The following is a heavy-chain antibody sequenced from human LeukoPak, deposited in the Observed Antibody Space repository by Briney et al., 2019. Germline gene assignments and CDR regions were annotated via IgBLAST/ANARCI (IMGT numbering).Heavy chain of an antibody. CDR3: ARDGQGRFLEWLPRPWYYYYGMDV. CDR2: ISYDGSNK. D-gene: IGHD3-3*01. CDR1: GFTFSSYA. Sequence: PGGSLRLSCAASGFTFSSYAMHWVRQAPGKGLEWVAVISYDGSNKYYADSVKGRFTISRDNSKNTLYLQMNSLRAEDTAVYYCARDGQGRFLEWLPRPWYYYYGMDVWGQGTTVTVSS. J-gene: IGHJ6*02. V-gene: IGHV3-30*04.